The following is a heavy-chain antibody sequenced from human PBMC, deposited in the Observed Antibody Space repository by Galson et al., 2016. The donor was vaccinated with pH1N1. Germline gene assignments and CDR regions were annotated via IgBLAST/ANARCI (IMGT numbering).Heavy chain of an antibody. CDR2: FGYNGRDL. CDR1: GINFIGYD. CDR3: AKVESSPVGL. D-gene: IGHD2-2*01. J-gene: IGHJ1*01. Sequence: SLRPPCEASGINFIGYDIHWFRQAPGKGLGGGAFFGYNGRDLFYADSVKGRFRVSRDNSKNTLYLQMNSLRTEDTAIYYCAKVESSPVGLWGRGTLVAVSS. V-gene: IGHV3-30*02.